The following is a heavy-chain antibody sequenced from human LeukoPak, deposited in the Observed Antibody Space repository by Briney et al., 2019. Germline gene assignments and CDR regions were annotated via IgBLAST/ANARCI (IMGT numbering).Heavy chain of an antibody. Sequence: GGSLRLSCAASGFTFSSYSMNWVRQAPGKGLEWVSSISSSSSYIYYADSVKGRFTISRDNSKNTLYLQMNSLRAEDTAVYYCAKDLDYGADLWGQGTLVTVSS. CDR3: AKDLDYGADL. CDR1: GFTFSSYS. V-gene: IGHV3-21*01. CDR2: ISSSSSYI. J-gene: IGHJ5*02. D-gene: IGHD4-17*01.